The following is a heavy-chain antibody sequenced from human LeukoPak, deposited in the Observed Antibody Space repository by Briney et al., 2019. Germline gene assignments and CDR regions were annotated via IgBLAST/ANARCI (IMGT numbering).Heavy chain of an antibody. CDR3: ASRSAGDYVNTFDI. CDR1: GFTVSSNY. V-gene: IGHV3-53*01. J-gene: IGHJ3*02. D-gene: IGHD4-17*01. Sequence: GGSLRLSCAASGFTVSSNYMTWVRQAPGKGLEWVSVIYSGGRTYYAESVKGRFTISRDNSKNTLYLDMNSLRAEDTAVYYCASRSAGDYVNTFDIWGQGAMVTVSS. CDR2: IYSGGRT.